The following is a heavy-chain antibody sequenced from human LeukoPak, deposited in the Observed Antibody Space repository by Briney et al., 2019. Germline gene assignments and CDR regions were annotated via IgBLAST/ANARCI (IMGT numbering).Heavy chain of an antibody. CDR3: ARDPNYDSSGYYPLDY. CDR1: GFTFSSYW. CDR2: IKQDGSEK. D-gene: IGHD3-22*01. J-gene: IGHJ4*02. Sequence: GGSLRLSCAASGFTFSSYWMSWVRQAPGKGLEWVANIKQDGSEKYYVDSVKGRFTISRDNAKNSLYLQMNSLRAEDTAVYYCARDPNYDSSGYYPLDYWGQGTLVTVSS. V-gene: IGHV3-7*01.